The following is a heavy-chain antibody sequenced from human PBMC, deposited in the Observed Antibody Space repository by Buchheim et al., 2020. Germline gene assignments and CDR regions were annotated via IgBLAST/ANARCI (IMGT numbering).Heavy chain of an antibody. J-gene: IGHJ6*02. V-gene: IGHV3-48*03. CDR3: AREDSSSSYYHGMDV. CDR2: MSRIGRTT. Sequence: EVQLVESGGGLGQPGGSLRLSCVASGFTLSNFEISWVRQAPGKGLDWVSYMSRIGRTTYYADSVKGRFTISRDNATNSVYLQMDSLRTEDTAVYYCAREDSSSSYYHGMDVWGQGT. D-gene: IGHD6-13*01. CDR1: GFTLSNFE.